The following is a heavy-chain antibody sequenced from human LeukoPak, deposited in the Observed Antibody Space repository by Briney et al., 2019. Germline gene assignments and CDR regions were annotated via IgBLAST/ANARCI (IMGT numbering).Heavy chain of an antibody. CDR3: ARAMVTPYYFDY. Sequence: SETLSLTCTVSGGSISSGDYYWSWVRQPPGQGLEWIEYIYYSGSTYYNPSLKSRVTISVDTSKNQLSLKLSSVTAADTAVYYCARAMVTPYYFDYWGQGTLVTVSS. CDR2: IYYSGST. V-gene: IGHV4-30-4*01. CDR1: GGSISSGDYY. J-gene: IGHJ4*02. D-gene: IGHD4-23*01.